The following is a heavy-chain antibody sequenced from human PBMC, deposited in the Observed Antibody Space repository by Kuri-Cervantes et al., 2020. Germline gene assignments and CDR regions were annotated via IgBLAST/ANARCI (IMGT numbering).Heavy chain of an antibody. D-gene: IGHD5-24*01. CDR1: GFTFSSYN. V-gene: IGHV3-21*04. J-gene: IGHJ3*02. Sequence: GGSLRLSCAASGFTFSSYNVNWVRQTPGKGLEWVSSISSSGSYIYYADSVKGRFTISRDNSKKTQYLQMSTLRAEDTAVYYCARLATASDPFDIWGQGTMVTVSS. CDR2: ISSSGSYI. CDR3: ARLATASDPFDI.